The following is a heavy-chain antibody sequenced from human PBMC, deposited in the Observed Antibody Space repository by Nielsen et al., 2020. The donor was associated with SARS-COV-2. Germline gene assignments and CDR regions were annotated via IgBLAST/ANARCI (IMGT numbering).Heavy chain of an antibody. CDR1: GFTFSSYS. D-gene: IGHD1-26*01. V-gene: IGHV3-21*04. CDR3: AKDVSYSGSYYYDY. Sequence: GESLKISCAASGFTFSSYSMNWVRQAPGKGLEWVSSISSSSSYIYYADSVKGRFTISRDNAKNSLYLQMNSLGAEDTAVYYCAKDVSYSGSYYYDYWGQGTLVTVSS. CDR2: ISSSSSYI. J-gene: IGHJ4*02.